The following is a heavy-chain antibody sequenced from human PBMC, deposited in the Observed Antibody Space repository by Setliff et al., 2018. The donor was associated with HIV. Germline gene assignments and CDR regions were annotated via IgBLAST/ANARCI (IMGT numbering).Heavy chain of an antibody. V-gene: IGHV4-34*01. CDR1: GGPFSGSS. D-gene: IGHD4-17*01. J-gene: IGHJ2*01. CDR2: ISHSGTA. Sequence: SETLSLTCAVYGGPFSGSSWSWIRQPPGRGLEWIGEISHSGTANYNPSLKSRVTLSLDTAKNRFSLNLKSVTDAETAVYFCARGLPDVRNGYDYGDWYFDLWGRGTLVTVS. CDR3: ARGLPDVRNGYDYGDWYFDL.